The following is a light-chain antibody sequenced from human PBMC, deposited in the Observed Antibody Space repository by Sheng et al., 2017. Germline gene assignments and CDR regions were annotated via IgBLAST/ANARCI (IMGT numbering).Light chain of an antibody. J-gene: IGLJ3*02. Sequence: QPVLTQPPSVSGAPGQRVTISCTGSISNIEAGYGVHWYQQLPGTVPKLLIYLTNNRPSGVPDRFSGSKSGASASLAITGLQAEDEADYYCQSFDITLSAWVFGGGTKLTVL. CDR1: ISNIEAGYG. CDR3: QSFDITLSAWV. CDR2: LTN. V-gene: IGLV1-40*01.